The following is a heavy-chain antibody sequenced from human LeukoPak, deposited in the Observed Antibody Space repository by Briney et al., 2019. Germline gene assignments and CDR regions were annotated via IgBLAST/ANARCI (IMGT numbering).Heavy chain of an antibody. V-gene: IGHV3-23*01. CDR1: GFTFSSSA. CDR2: ISGSGDRT. J-gene: IGHJ4*02. CDR3: AKGYYGSGSYGWFDY. D-gene: IGHD3-10*01. Sequence: PGRSLRLSCAAAGFTFSSSAMSWVRQAPGKGLEWVSTISGSGDRTYYADSVKGRFTISIDNSKNTLFMHMTSLRAEDTAVYSCAKGYYGSGSYGWFDYWGQGTLVTVSS.